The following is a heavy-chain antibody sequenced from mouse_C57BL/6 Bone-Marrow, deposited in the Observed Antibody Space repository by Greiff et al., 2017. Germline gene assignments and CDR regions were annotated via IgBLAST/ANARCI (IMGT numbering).Heavy chain of an antibody. V-gene: IGHV2-2*01. D-gene: IGHD2-1*01. J-gene: IGHJ2*01. CDR2: IWSGGST. Sequence: VQLVESGPGLVQPSQSLSITCTVSGFSLTSYGVHWVRQSPGKGLEWLGVIWSGGSTDYNAAFISRLSISKDNSKSQVFFKMNSLQADDTAIYYCARYGKKDYFDYWGQGTTLTVSS. CDR1: GFSLTSYG. CDR3: ARYGKKDYFDY.